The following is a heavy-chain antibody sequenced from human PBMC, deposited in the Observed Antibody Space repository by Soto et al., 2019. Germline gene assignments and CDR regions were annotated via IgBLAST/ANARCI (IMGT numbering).Heavy chain of an antibody. V-gene: IGHV3-23*01. J-gene: IGHJ4*02. D-gene: IGHD2-15*01. CDR1: GFTFRNYA. CDR3: AQGRMSSSGLNY. CDR2: ISESGTST. Sequence: EVQLLESGGGLAQPGGSLRLSCAASGFTFRNYAMTWVRQAPGKGLEWVTSISESGTSTFHADSVKGRLTISRDNSESTLFLQMSSLRAEDAALYCCAQGRMSSSGLNYWGQGTLVTVSS.